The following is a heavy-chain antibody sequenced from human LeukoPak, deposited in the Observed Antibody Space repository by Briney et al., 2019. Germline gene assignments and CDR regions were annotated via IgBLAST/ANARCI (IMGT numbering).Heavy chain of an antibody. CDR1: GFTFSSYG. Sequence: QPGRSLRLSCAASGFTFSSYGMHWVRQAPGKGLEWVAVIWYDGSNKYYADSVKGRFTISRDNSKNTLYLQMNSLRAEDTAVYYCARDRSSSWYAGRSNWFDPWGQGTLVTVSS. CDR3: ARDRSSSWYAGRSNWFDP. CDR2: IWYDGSNK. J-gene: IGHJ5*02. D-gene: IGHD6-13*01. V-gene: IGHV3-33*01.